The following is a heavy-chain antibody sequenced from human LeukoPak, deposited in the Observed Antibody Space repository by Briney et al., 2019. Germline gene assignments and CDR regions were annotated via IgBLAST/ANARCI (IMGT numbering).Heavy chain of an antibody. CDR1: GGSFSGYY. D-gene: IGHD6-13*01. V-gene: IGHV4-34*01. J-gene: IGHJ2*01. Sequence: SETLSLTCVVYGGSFSGYYWNWIRQPPGKGLEWIGEINHSGSTNYNPSLRSRVTISVDTSKKQFSLKLSSVTAADTAVYYCARHEYSNSWSPPGYFDLWGRGTLITVSS. CDR3: ARHEYSNSWSPPGYFDL. CDR2: INHSGST.